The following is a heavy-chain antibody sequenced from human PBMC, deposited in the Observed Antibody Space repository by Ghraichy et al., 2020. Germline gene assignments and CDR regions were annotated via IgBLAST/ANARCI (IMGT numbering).Heavy chain of an antibody. CDR1: GYTFTGHY. CDR3: ARDLDRTDDY. D-gene: IGHD1-1*01. Sequence: ASVKVSCKASGYTFTGHYMHWVRQAPGQGLEWMGIINPSGDRTSYAQKFQGRVTLTRDTPTSTAYMELSSLRSEDTAVYYCARDLDRTDDYWGQGTLVTVSS. J-gene: IGHJ4*02. V-gene: IGHV1-46*01. CDR2: INPSGDRT.